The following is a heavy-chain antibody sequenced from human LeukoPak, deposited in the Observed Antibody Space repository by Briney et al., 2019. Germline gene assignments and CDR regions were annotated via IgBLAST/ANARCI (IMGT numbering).Heavy chain of an antibody. D-gene: IGHD1-7*01. Sequence: PSETLSLTCAVYGGSFSDYYWSWIRQPPGKGLEWIGYIYYSGSTYYNPSLKSRVTISVDTSKNQFSLKLSSVTAADTAVYYCARERNYDTPDWGQGTLVTVPS. CDR3: ARERNYDTPD. CDR2: IYYSGST. CDR1: GGSFSDYY. J-gene: IGHJ4*02. V-gene: IGHV4-30-4*08.